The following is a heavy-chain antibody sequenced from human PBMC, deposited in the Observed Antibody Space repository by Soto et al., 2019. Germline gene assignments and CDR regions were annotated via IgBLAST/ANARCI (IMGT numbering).Heavy chain of an antibody. CDR1: GGTFSSYA. J-gene: IGHJ4*02. CDR2: IIPIFGTA. Sequence: SVKVSCKASGGTFSSYAISWVRQAPGQGLEWMGGIIPIFGTANYAQKFQGRVTITADESTSTAYMELSSLRSEDTAVYYCARDYCSGGSCYRSKFDYWGQGTLVTVSS. CDR3: ARDYCSGGSCYRSKFDY. D-gene: IGHD2-15*01. V-gene: IGHV1-69*13.